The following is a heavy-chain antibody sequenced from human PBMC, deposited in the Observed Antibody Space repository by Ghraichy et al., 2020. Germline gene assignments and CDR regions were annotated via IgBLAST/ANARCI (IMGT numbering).Heavy chain of an antibody. CDR2: ISGSGSGT. J-gene: IGHJ4*02. D-gene: IGHD6-19*01. CDR1: GFTFSNYA. CDR3: AKDSSGWCIDF. Sequence: GRSLRLSCEASGFTFSNYAMSWVRQAPGKGLEWVSTISGSGSGTYYADSVKGRFTISRDSSKNTLYLQMNSLRAEDTAVYYCAKDSSGWCIDFWGQGTLVTVSS. V-gene: IGHV3-23*01.